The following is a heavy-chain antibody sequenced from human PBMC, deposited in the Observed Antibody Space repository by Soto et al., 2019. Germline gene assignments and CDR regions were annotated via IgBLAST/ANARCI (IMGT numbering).Heavy chain of an antibody. J-gene: IGHJ4*02. CDR1: GFTFSSYG. Sequence: GGSLRLSCAASGFTFSSYGMHWVRQAPGKGLEWVSVIWYDGSNKYYADSVKGRFTISRDNSKNTLYLQMNSLRAEDTAVYYCARDQLEPRPGLADYWGKGTLVTVSS. CDR3: ARDQLEPRPGLADY. D-gene: IGHD1-1*01. CDR2: IWYDGSNK. V-gene: IGHV3-33*08.